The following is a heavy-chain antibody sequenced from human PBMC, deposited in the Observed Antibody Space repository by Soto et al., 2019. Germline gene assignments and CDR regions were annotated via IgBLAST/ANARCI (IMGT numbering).Heavy chain of an antibody. J-gene: IGHJ3*02. D-gene: IGHD4-17*01. CDR2: ISSSSSYI. Sequence: SPPSAALGFTFSGYSMNWVRPAPGKGLEWVSSISSSSSYIYYADSVKGRFTISRDNAKNSLYLQMNSLRAEDTAVYYRARDPTTAVNDAFDIWGQGTMVTVS. CDR3: ARDPTTAVNDAFDI. V-gene: IGHV3-21*01. CDR1: GFTFSGYS.